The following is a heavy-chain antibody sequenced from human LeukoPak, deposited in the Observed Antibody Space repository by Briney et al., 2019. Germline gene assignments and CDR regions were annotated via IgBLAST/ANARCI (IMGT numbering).Heavy chain of an antibody. D-gene: IGHD3-22*01. CDR3: AKDQEYSCGYYYDSSGYQGLDY. V-gene: IGHV3-30*18. CDR2: ISYDGSNK. Sequence: GGSLRLSCEASGFTFSSYGMHWVREAPGKGLEWVAVISYDGSNKYYADSVKGRFTISRDNSKNTLYLQMNSLRAEDTAVYYCAKDQEYSCGYYYDSSGYQGLDYWGQGTLVTVSS. CDR1: GFTFSSYG. J-gene: IGHJ4*02.